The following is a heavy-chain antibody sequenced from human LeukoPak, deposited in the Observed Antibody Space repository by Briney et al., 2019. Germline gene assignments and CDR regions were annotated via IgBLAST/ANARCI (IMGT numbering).Heavy chain of an antibody. CDR2: IYHSGST. CDR1: GGSFSGYY. D-gene: IGHD6-13*01. Sequence: SETLSLTCAVYGGSFSGYYWSWIRQPPGKGLEWIGEIYHSGSTNYNPSLQSRVTISVDKSKNQFSLKLSSVTAADTAVYYCARGIAAAGTRWFDPWGQGTLVTVSS. V-gene: IGHV4-34*01. J-gene: IGHJ5*02. CDR3: ARGIAAAGTRWFDP.